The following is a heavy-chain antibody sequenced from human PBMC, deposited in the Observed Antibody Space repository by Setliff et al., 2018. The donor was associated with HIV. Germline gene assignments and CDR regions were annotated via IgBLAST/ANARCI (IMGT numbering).Heavy chain of an antibody. J-gene: IGHJ6*03. D-gene: IGHD3-10*01. CDR3: ARGRLLWSGSYYYYYMDV. V-gene: IGHV3-23*01. CDR2: ISGDGADT. CDR1: GFSFTTYP. Sequence: GGSLRLSCVASGFSFTTYPMTWVRQAPGMGLEWVAGISGDGADTLYADSVKGRFIVSSDSSKNTVYLQMNDLRAGDTAVYYCARGRLLWSGSYYYYYMDVWGKGTTVTVSS.